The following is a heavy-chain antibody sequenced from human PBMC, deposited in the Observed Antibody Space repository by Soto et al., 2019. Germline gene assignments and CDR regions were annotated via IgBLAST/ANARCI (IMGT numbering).Heavy chain of an antibody. CDR3: ARLATRYYFDY. Sequence: QVQLQESGPGLVKPSETLSLTCTVSGGSISSYYWSWTRQPPGKGLEWIGYIYYSGSTNYSPSLKSRVTISVDTSKNQFSLKMSSVTAADTAVYYCARLATRYYFDYWGQGTLVTDSS. V-gene: IGHV4-59*01. D-gene: IGHD1-1*01. CDR1: GGSISSYY. CDR2: IYYSGST. J-gene: IGHJ4*02.